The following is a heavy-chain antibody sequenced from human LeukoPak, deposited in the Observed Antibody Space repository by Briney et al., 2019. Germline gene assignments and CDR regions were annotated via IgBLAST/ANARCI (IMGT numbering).Heavy chain of an antibody. CDR3: ARDFLCSSTSCYDYYYYMDV. D-gene: IGHD2-2*01. V-gene: IGHV1-2*02. Sequence: ASVKVSCKASGHTFTGYYMHWVRQAPGQGLEWMGWINPNSGGTNYAQKFQGRVTMTRDTSISTAYMELSRLRSDDTAVYYCARDFLCSSTSCYDYYYYMDVWGKGTTVTVSS. CDR1: GHTFTGYY. J-gene: IGHJ6*03. CDR2: INPNSGGT.